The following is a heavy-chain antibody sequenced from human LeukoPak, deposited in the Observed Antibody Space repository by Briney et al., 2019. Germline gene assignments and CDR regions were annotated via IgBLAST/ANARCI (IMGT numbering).Heavy chain of an antibody. CDR3: ARTDQHDSSWSKVFDI. CDR2: ISLTGET. D-gene: IGHD6-13*01. Sequence: SETLSLTCGVSGGSISSTNWWSWVRQPPGQGLEWIGEISLTGETNYNPSLNGRVSIFVDTSKTQFSLQLTSVTAAHTAVYYCARTDQHDSSWSKVFDIWGQGTMVAHSS. CDR1: GGSISSTNW. V-gene: IGHV4-4*02. J-gene: IGHJ3*02.